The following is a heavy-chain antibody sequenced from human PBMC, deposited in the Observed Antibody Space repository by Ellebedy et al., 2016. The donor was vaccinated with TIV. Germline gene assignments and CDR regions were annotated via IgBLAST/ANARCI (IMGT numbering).Heavy chain of an antibody. Sequence: GESLKISCAASGFTFSSYAMTWVRQAPGKGLEWVSAVNSVNTSMFYADSVKGRFTVSRDNAKNSLYLQMNNLRAEDTAVYYCERDFDTAPMKTIFDYWGHGTLVTVSS. CDR3: ERDFDTAPMKTIFDY. CDR1: GFTFSSYA. V-gene: IGHV3-21*01. CDR2: VNSVNTSM. J-gene: IGHJ4*01. D-gene: IGHD5-18*01.